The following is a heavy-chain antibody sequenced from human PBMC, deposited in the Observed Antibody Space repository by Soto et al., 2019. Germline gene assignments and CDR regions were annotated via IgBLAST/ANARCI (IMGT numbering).Heavy chain of an antibody. CDR1: GYTFTSYY. CDR3: ARDSAQHIVVVTAAFDI. J-gene: IGHJ3*02. V-gene: IGHV1-46*03. D-gene: IGHD2-21*02. Sequence: ASVKGSCKASGYTFTSYYMRWGRQAPGQGLEWMGIISAYDGSTSYAQKFQGRVTMTRDTSTSTAYMELRSLGSDDTAVYYCARDSAQHIVVVTAAFDIWGQGTMVTVSS. CDR2: ISAYDGST.